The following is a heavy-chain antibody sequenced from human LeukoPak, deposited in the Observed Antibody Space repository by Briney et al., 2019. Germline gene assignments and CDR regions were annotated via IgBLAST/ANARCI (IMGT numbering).Heavy chain of an antibody. CDR3: ARVPRRGDQFDP. CDR2: INPNSGDT. D-gene: IGHD3-10*01. CDR1: GYTFTGYY. J-gene: IGHJ5*02. V-gene: IGHV1-2*02. Sequence: ASVKVSCKTSGYTFTGYYIHWVRQAPGQGLEWMGWINPNSGDTNYAQKFQGRVTMTRSPSITTAYMELTSLTYEDTAVYYCARVPRRGDQFDPWGQGTLVTVSS.